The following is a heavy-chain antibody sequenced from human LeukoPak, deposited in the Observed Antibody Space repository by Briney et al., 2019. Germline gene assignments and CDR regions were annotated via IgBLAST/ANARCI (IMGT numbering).Heavy chain of an antibody. CDR3: ARDHNGSCDY. J-gene: IGHJ4*02. CDR2: INPDSGDT. V-gene: IGHV1-2*02. D-gene: IGHD1-26*01. Sequence: GSSVKVTCKSSGYAFSSYYIHWVRRPPGQGLECMGWINPDSGDTHNAQKFRGTLTMTRDTSITTDYMDLSGLTSDDTAVYYCARDHNGSCDYWGQGTLVSVSP. CDR1: GYAFSSYY.